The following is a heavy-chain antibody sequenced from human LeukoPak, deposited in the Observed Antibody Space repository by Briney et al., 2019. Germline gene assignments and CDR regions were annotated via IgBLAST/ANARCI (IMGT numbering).Heavy chain of an antibody. CDR1: GGSISSYY. Sequence: SETLSLTCTVSGGSISSYYWSWIRQPAGKGLEWIGRIYTSGSTNYNPSLKSRVTMSEDTSKNQFSLKLSSVTAADTAVYYCARVHRGSYYAYFDYWGQEPWSPSPQ. CDR2: IYTSGST. V-gene: IGHV4-4*07. CDR3: ARVHRGSYYAYFDY. J-gene: IGHJ4*01. D-gene: IGHD1-26*01.